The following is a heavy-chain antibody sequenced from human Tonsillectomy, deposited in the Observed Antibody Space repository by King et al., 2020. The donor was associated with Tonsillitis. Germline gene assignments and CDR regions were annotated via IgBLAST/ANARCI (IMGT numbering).Heavy chain of an antibody. CDR2: ISSSSSYI. J-gene: IGHJ6*02. Sequence: VQLVESGGGLVKPGGSLRLSCAASGFTFSSYSMNWVRQAPGKGLEWVSSISSSSSYIYYADSVKGRFTISRDNAKNSLYLQMNSLRAEDTAVYYCAREAYDYGDYAVTYYYGMDVWGQGTTVTVSS. CDR3: AREAYDYGDYAVTYYYGMDV. CDR1: GFTFSSYS. V-gene: IGHV3-21*01. D-gene: IGHD4-17*01.